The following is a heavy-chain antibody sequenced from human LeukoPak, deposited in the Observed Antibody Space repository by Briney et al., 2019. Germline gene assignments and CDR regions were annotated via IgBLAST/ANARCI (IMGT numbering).Heavy chain of an antibody. D-gene: IGHD1-1*01. J-gene: IGHJ4*02. CDR1: XXXXSGYY. V-gene: IGHV4-34*01. CDR2: INHSGST. CDR3: ARLTGRPSHNFDY. Sequence: SETXSLTXXXXXXXXSGYYWSWIRXPPGKGLEWIGEINHSGSTNYNPSPKSRVTISVDTSKNQFSLKLSSVTAADTAVYYCARLTGRPSHNFDYWGQGTLVTVSS.